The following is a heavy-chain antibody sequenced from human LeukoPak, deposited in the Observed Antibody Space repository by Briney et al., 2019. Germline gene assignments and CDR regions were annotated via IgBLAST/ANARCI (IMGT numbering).Heavy chain of an antibody. CDR2: INPNSGGT. CDR1: GYAFTAYD. Sequence: ASVKVSCKASGYAFTAYDIHWVRQAPGQGLEWMGWINPNSGGTDYAQKFQGRVTMTRDESISTAYMELSRLRSDDTAVYYCARVLRYCSSASCKGTKYAFDIWGQGTMVTVSS. CDR3: ARVLRYCSSASCKGTKYAFDI. V-gene: IGHV1-2*02. D-gene: IGHD2-2*01. J-gene: IGHJ3*02.